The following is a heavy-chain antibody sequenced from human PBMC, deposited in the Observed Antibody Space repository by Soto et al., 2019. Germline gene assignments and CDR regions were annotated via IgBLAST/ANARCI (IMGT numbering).Heavy chain of an antibody. V-gene: IGHV4-34*01. CDR1: GGSFSGYY. CDR2: INHSGST. J-gene: IGHJ6*03. D-gene: IGHD5-12*01. Sequence: PSETLSLTCAVYGGSFSGYYWSWIRQPPGKGLEWIGEINHSGSTNYNPSLKSRVTISVDTSKNQFSLKLSSVTAADTAVYYCARDPGYNYYYYYMDVWGKGTTVTVSS. CDR3: ARDPGYNYYYYYMDV.